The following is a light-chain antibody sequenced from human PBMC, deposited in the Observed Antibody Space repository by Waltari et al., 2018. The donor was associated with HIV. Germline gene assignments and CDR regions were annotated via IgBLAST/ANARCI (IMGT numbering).Light chain of an antibody. CDR3: SSYAGSNNFKV. CDR2: EVI. CDR1: SSDVGGYKF. Sequence: QSALTQPPSASGSPGQSVTISCTGTSSDVGGYKFVSWYQQHPGKAPKLMIYEVIKRPSGVPDRFSGSKSGNTASLTVSGLQAEDEADYYCSSYAGSNNFKVFGGGTKLTVL. V-gene: IGLV2-8*01. J-gene: IGLJ2*01.